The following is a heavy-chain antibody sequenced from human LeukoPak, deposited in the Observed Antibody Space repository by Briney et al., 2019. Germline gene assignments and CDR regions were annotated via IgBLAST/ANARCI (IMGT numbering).Heavy chain of an antibody. V-gene: IGHV3-21*01. CDR2: ISSSSSYI. Sequence: GGSLRLSCAASGFTFSSYSMNWVRQAPGKGLEWVSSISSSSSYIYYADSVKGRFTISRDNAKNSLYLQMNSLRAEDTAVYYCARGTYYDFWSGYYTYYYYGMDVWGQGTTVTVSS. D-gene: IGHD3-3*01. CDR3: ARGTYYDFWSGYYTYYYYGMDV. CDR1: GFTFSSYS. J-gene: IGHJ6*02.